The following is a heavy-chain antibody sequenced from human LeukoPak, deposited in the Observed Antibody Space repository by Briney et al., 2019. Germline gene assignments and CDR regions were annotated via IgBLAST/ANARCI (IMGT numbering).Heavy chain of an antibody. J-gene: IGHJ4*02. Sequence: ASVKVSFNASGYTFTGNHMHWVRQPPGQGFEWMGWINPNSGGTNYAQKFQGRVIMTRDTSISTAYMELSRLGSDDTAVYYCARGGSTDSIHSCGGNCYFLDYWGQGTLVTVSS. D-gene: IGHD2-21*02. CDR2: INPNSGGT. CDR1: GYTFTGNH. V-gene: IGHV1-2*02. CDR3: ARGGSTDSIHSCGGNCYFLDY.